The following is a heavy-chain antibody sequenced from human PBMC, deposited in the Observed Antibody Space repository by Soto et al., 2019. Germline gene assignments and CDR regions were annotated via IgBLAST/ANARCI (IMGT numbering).Heavy chain of an antibody. CDR2: ITPALHLT. CDR3: AWMKMARLDH. D-gene: IGHD2-2*03. V-gene: IGHV1-69*09. Sequence: QVQLQQSGAEVKRPGSSVKVSCKASGVSFNSYGFAWVRQAPGQGLEWLGKITPALHLTNYAQSFQGRVIITADTSTRTLYLELTSLTSKDTAVYYCAWMKMARLDHWGQGTLVTVSS. CDR1: GVSFNSYG. J-gene: IGHJ4*02.